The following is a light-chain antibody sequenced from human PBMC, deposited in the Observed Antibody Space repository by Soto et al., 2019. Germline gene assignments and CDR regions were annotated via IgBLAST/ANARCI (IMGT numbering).Light chain of an antibody. CDR1: TSNVANNF. CDR2: DDI. J-gene: IGLJ1*01. CDR3: GSWDSSLTANV. V-gene: IGLV1-51*01. Sequence: QSVLTQPPSVSGAPGQRVTISRTGTTSNVANNFVSWYQQFPGKAPKLLIYDDIRRPSGIPDRFSASKSGTSATLGITGLQTGDEADYYCGSWDSSLTANVFGTGTKVTVL.